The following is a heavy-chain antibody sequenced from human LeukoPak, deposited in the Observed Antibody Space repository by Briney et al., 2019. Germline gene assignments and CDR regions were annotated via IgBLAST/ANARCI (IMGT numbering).Heavy chain of an antibody. D-gene: IGHD1-26*01. Sequence: PSETLSLTCTVSGGSISSSGYYWSWIRQPLGKGLEWIGYIYHSGSTYYNPSLKSRVTISIDRSKNHFSLKLNSVTAADTAVYYCARAGWELLQKAFDIWGQGTIVTVSS. J-gene: IGHJ3*02. V-gene: IGHV4-30-2*01. CDR1: GGSISSSGYY. CDR3: ARAGWELLQKAFDI. CDR2: IYHSGST.